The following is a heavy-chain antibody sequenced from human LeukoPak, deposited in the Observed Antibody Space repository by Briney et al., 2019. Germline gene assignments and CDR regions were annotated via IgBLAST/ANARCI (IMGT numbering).Heavy chain of an antibody. D-gene: IGHD3-22*01. J-gene: IGHJ6*02. Sequence: GGSLRLSCAASGFTFSSYAMHWVREARGKGLEWGAVISYDGSNKYYADSVKGRFTISRDNSKHTLYLQMNSLSAEDTAVYYCARDNGPSSGYYLVYYYYGMDVWGQGATVTVSS. V-gene: IGHV3-30-3*01. CDR2: ISYDGSNK. CDR1: GFTFSSYA. CDR3: ARDNGPSSGYYLVYYYYGMDV.